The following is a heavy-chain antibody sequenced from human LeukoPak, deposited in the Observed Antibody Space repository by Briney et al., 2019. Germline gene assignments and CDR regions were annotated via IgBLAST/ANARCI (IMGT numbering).Heavy chain of an antibody. Sequence: SETLPLTCAVYGGSFSGYYWSWIRQPPGKGLEWIGEINHSGSTNYNPSLKSRVTISVDTSKNQFSLKLSSVTAADTAVYYCARGLVVIRYFDYWGQGTLVTVSS. CDR1: GGSFSGYY. D-gene: IGHD3-22*01. CDR2: INHSGST. J-gene: IGHJ4*02. CDR3: ARGLVVIRYFDY. V-gene: IGHV4-34*01.